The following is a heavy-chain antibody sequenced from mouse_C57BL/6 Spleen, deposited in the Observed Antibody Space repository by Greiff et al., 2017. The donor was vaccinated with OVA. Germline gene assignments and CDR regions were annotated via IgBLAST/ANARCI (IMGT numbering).Heavy chain of an antibody. D-gene: IGHD1-1*01. CDR3: ARDYGRDFDV. V-gene: IGHV1-64*01. J-gene: IGHJ1*03. CDR1: GYTFTSYW. Sequence: QVQLQQPGAELVKPGASVKLSCKASGYTFTSYWMHWVKQRPGQGLEWIGMIHPNSGSTNYNEKFKSKATLTVDKSSRTAYMQLSSLTSEDSAVYYCARDYGRDFDVWGTGTTVTVSS. CDR2: IHPNSGST.